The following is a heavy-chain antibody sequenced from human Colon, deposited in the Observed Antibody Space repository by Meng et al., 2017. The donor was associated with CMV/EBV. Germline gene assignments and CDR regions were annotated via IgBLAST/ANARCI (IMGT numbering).Heavy chain of an antibody. V-gene: IGHV3-48*03. CDR3: ARTEYCGSTSCYSYYGMDV. CDR1: GFTLTSHE. CDR2: ISRSGDII. D-gene: IGHD2-2*02. J-gene: IGHJ6*02. Sequence: GGSLRLSCAASGFTLTSHEMNWVRQAPGKGLEWISYISRSGDIIYSADSVKGRFTISRDNANNSLYLQMNSLRAEDTAVYYCARTEYCGSTSCYSYYGMDVWGQGTTVTVSS.